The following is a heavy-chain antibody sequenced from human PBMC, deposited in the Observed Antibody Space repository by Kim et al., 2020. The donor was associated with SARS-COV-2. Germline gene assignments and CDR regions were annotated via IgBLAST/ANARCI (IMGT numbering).Heavy chain of an antibody. CDR2: SDGRSI. Sequence: SDGRSIAYAASVKGRFTITRDNAYSTLYLQMNTLRVEDTAVYYCAILPPGYWGQGTLVTVSS. CDR3: AILPPGY. V-gene: IGHV3-74*01. D-gene: IGHD2-2*01. J-gene: IGHJ4*02.